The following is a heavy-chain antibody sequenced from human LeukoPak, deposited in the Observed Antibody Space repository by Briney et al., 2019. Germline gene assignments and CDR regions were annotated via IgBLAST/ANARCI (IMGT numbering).Heavy chain of an antibody. D-gene: IGHD2-15*01. CDR2: VSHSGGTT. CDR3: AREDCSGGSCYSSSSIDY. Sequence: GGSLRLSCAASGFVFSNYAMNWVRQAPGKGLEWVSGVSHSGGTTYYADSVKGRFTISRDNAKNSLYLQMNSLRAEDTAVYYCAREDCSGGSCYSSSSIDYWGQGTLVTVSS. CDR1: GFVFSNYA. V-gene: IGHV3-23*01. J-gene: IGHJ4*02.